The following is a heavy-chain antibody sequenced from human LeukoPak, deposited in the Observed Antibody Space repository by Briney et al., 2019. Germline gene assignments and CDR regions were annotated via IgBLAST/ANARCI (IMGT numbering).Heavy chain of an antibody. J-gene: IGHJ5*02. V-gene: IGHV1-69*06. D-gene: IGHD3-10*01. CDR1: GGTFSSYA. CDR3: AREENYYGSGVSWFDP. CDR2: IIPIFGTA. Sequence: ASVKVSCKASGGTFSSYAISWVRQAPGQGLEWKGGIIPIFGTANYAQKFQGRVTITADKSTSTAYMELSSLRSEDTAVYYCAREENYYGSGVSWFDPWGQGTLVTVSS.